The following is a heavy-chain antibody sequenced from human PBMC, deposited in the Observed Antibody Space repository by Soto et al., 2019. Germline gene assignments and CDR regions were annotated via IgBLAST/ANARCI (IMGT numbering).Heavy chain of an antibody. CDR1: GFTFITAW. V-gene: IGHV3-15*01. J-gene: IGHJ4*02. CDR3: AADTPGVGQGEFEY. Sequence: GGSLRLSCAASGFTFITAWMNWVRQAPGKGLEWLGHIKSGGTTDYIVPVKGRFTISRDDSKNMVYLQMSSLKTEDTAVHYCAADTPGVGQGEFEYWGQGALVTVSS. D-gene: IGHD3-10*01. CDR2: IKSGGTT.